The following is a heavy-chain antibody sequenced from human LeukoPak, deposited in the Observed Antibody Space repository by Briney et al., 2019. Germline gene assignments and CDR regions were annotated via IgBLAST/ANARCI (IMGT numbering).Heavy chain of an antibody. Sequence: SETLSLTCTVSGGSISSGDYYWSWIRQPPGKGLEWIGYIYYSGSTYYNPSLKSRVAISVDTSKNQFSLKLSSVTAADTAVYYCARNRLPPSHSNFDYWGQGTLVTVSS. J-gene: IGHJ4*02. CDR1: GGSISSGDYY. V-gene: IGHV4-30-4*01. CDR2: IYYSGST. D-gene: IGHD1-14*01. CDR3: ARNRLPPSHSNFDY.